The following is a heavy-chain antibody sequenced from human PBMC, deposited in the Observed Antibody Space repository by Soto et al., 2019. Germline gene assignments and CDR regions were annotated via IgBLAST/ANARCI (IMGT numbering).Heavy chain of an antibody. CDR1: GGSISSSSYY. Sequence: SETLSLTCTVSGGSISSSSYYWGWIRQPPGKGLEWIGSIYYSGSTYYNPSLKSRVTISVDTSKNQFSLKLSSVTAADTAVYYCARLDVPSDENYYGSGSYPEGYYYYYGMDVWGQGTKVTVSS. CDR3: ARLDVPSDENYYGSGSYPEGYYYYYGMDV. V-gene: IGHV4-39*01. D-gene: IGHD3-10*01. CDR2: IYYSGST. J-gene: IGHJ6*02.